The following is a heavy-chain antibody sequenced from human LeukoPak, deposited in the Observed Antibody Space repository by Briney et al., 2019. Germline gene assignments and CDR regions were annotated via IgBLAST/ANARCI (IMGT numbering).Heavy chain of an antibody. CDR2: ISYNGANS. D-gene: IGHD5-12*01. J-gene: IGHJ4*02. CDR3: ARDSPGYGAYDLG. Sequence: GSLRLSCAASGFTFRDAAMTWVRQAPGKGLEWVTLISYNGANSYYADSVKGRFTISRDNAKNTLYLQMNSLRAEDTAVYYCARDSPGYGAYDLGWGQGTLVTVSS. V-gene: IGHV3-23*01. CDR1: GFTFRDAA.